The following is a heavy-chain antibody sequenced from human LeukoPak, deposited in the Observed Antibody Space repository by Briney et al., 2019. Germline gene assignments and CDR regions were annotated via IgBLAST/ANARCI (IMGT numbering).Heavy chain of an antibody. CDR1: GGSIRSSYYY. CDR2: IYYSGST. V-gene: IGHV4-31*03. CDR3: ARDRNYYGSGMDV. J-gene: IGHJ6*02. Sequence: PSETLSLTCTVSGGSIRSSYYYWGWIRQPPGKGLEWIGSIYYSGSTYYNPSLKSRVTISVGTSENQFSLKLSSVTAADTAVYYCARDRNYYGSGMDVWGQGTTVTVSS. D-gene: IGHD3-10*01.